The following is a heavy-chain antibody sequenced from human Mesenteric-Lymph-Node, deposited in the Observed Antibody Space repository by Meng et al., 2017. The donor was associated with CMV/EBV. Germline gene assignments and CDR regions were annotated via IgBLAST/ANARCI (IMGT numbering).Heavy chain of an antibody. D-gene: IGHD1-26*01. Sequence: GESLKISCAASGFTFNNYAMNWVRQTPGKGLEWVSSIGSNGNHIYYADSLKGRFTVSRDNTNNLLYLQIDGLTAEDTAFYYCARDSGSGTWPSDCWGQGTLVTVSS. V-gene: IGHV3-21*06. CDR3: ARDSGSGTWPSDC. J-gene: IGHJ4*02. CDR1: GFTFNNYA. CDR2: IGSNGNHI.